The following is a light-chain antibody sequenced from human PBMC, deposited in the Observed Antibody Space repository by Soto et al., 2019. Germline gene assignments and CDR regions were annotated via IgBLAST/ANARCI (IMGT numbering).Light chain of an antibody. V-gene: IGKV2-24*01. CDR3: IQATQFPHT. CDR2: KIS. CDR1: QSLVHSDGHTY. J-gene: IGKJ2*01. Sequence: DSVMTQTPLSSPVTLGQPASISCRSSQSLVHSDGHTYLSWLQQRPCQPPRLLIYKISNRCSGVPDRFSGSGAGTDFTLKISMVEAEDVGVYYCIQATQFPHTFGQGPKLEIK.